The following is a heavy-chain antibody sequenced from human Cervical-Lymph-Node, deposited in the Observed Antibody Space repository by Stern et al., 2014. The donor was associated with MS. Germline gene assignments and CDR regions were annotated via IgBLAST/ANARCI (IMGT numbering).Heavy chain of an antibody. CDR2: IHYSGST. D-gene: IGHD6-13*01. CDR1: GGSIRSSSYY. J-gene: IGHJ3*02. CDR3: ARLGWDSSSWDIKDRAFDI. V-gene: IGHV4-39*01. Sequence: QVQLQESGPGLAKPSETLSLTCTVSGGSIRSSSYYWGWIRQPPGKGLEWIGSIHYSGSTYYKASLRSRVTMSVDTSKNQFSLTLRSVPAADSAVYYCARLGWDSSSWDIKDRAFDIWGQGTNVTVSS.